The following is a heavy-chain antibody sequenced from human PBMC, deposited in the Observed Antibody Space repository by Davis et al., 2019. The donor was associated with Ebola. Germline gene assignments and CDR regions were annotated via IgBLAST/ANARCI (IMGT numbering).Heavy chain of an antibody. Sequence: PSETLSLTCSVSGGSISGFYWSWIRKSPGKGLEWIGYFYYSGSIYYSGSSNYNPSLKSRVNISVDTSKNQFSLKLSSVTAADTAVYSCARGTERWLQLGWFDPWGQGILVTVSS. CDR1: GGSISGFY. V-gene: IGHV4-59*01. CDR3: ARGTERWLQLGWFDP. CDR2: FYYSGSIYYSGSS. J-gene: IGHJ5*02. D-gene: IGHD5-24*01.